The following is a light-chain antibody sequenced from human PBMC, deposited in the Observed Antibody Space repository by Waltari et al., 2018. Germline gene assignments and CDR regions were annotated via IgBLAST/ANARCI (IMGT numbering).Light chain of an antibody. V-gene: IGKV2-28*01. CDR1: QSLLPSNGNKY. Sequence: DMVRTQSPVSLPATPGEPASISCRSSQSLLPSNGNKYCDWYLQTPGQSHTLLIYWGSNRAAAVPDRFSGSGSGTDCTMRINRVEAEDVGVYYCMQSLQALWTFGQGTKVEIK. CDR2: WGS. CDR3: MQSLQALWT. J-gene: IGKJ1*01.